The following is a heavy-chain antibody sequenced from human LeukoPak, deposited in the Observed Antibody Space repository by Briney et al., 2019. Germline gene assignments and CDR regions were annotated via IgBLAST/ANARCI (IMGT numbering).Heavy chain of an antibody. J-gene: IGHJ4*02. CDR2: ISSGSSYI. CDR3: ARAFGSQDY. V-gene: IGHV3-21*01. CDR1: GFTFSTYN. Sequence: GGSLRLSCAASGFTFSTYNMNWVRQAPGKGLEWVSSISSGSSYIYYADSVKGRFTISRDNAKNSLYLQMSSLRAEDTAVYYCARAFGSQDYWGQGTLVTVSS. D-gene: IGHD3-3*01.